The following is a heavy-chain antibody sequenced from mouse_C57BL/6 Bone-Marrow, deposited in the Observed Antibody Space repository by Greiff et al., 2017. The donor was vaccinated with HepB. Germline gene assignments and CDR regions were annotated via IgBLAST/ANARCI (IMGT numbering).Heavy chain of an antibody. CDR1: GYTFTDYY. CDR2: IYPGSGNT. CDR3: ARRGYGYFDV. J-gene: IGHJ1*03. V-gene: IGHV1-76*01. Sequence: QVHVKQSGTELVRPGASVKLSCKASGYTFTDYYINWVKQRPGQGLEWIARIYPGSGNTYYNEKFKGKATLTAEKSSSTAYMQLSSLTSEDSAVYFCARRGYGYFDVWGTGTTVTVSS.